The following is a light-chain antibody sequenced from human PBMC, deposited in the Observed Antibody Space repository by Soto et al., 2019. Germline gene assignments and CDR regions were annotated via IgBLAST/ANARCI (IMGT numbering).Light chain of an antibody. CDR2: EVS. CDR1: SSDVGGYNY. CDR3: SSYTSSSTQV. Sequence: QSVLTQPASVSGSPGQSITISCTGTSSDVGGYNYVSWYQQRPGKAPKLMIYEVSNRPSGVSNRFSGSKSGNTASLTISGLQAGDEADYYCSSYTSSSTQVFGTGTKVTVL. V-gene: IGLV2-14*01. J-gene: IGLJ1*01.